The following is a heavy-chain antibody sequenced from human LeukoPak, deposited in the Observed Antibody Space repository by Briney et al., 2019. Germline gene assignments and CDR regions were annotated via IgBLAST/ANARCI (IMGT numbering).Heavy chain of an antibody. Sequence: GGTLRLSCAASGFTFSSYGMSWGRQAPGKGLEWVSAISGSGGSTYYADSVKGRFTISRDNSKNTLYLQMNSLRAEDTAVYYCASSRPPYYDILTHGAGDYWGQGTLVTVSS. V-gene: IGHV3-23*01. CDR1: GFTFSSYG. CDR3: ASSRPPYYDILTHGAGDY. CDR2: ISGSGGST. D-gene: IGHD3-9*01. J-gene: IGHJ4*02.